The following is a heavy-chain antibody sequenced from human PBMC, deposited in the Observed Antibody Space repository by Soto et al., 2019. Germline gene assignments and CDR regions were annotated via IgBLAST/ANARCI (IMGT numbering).Heavy chain of an antibody. V-gene: IGHV3-23*01. Sequence: GGSLRLSCAASGFTFSSYAMSWVRQAPGKGLEWVSAISGSGGSTYYADSVKGRFTISRDNSKNTLYLQMNSLRAEDTAVYYCAKDQGITMVRGVIIPLYDAFDIWGQGTMVTVSS. CDR1: GFTFSSYA. CDR2: ISGSGGST. CDR3: AKDQGITMVRGVIIPLYDAFDI. D-gene: IGHD3-10*01. J-gene: IGHJ3*02.